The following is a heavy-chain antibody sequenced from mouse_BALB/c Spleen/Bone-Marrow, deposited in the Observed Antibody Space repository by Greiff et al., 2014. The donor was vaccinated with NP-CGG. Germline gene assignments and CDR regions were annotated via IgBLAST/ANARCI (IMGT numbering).Heavy chain of an antibody. CDR3: ARPITTGIQAWFAY. CDR1: GYTFTSYW. D-gene: IGHD2-4*01. V-gene: IGHV1-7*01. CDR2: INPSSGYT. J-gene: IGHJ3*01. Sequence: VQLQQSGAELAKPGASVKMSCKASGYTFTSYWMHWVKQRPGQGLEWIGNINPSSGYTEYNQKFKDKATLTADKSSSTAYMQLSSLTSEDSAVYYGARPITTGIQAWFAYWGQGILVTVSA.